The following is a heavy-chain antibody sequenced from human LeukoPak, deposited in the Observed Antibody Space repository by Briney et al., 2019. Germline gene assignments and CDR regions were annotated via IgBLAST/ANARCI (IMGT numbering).Heavy chain of an antibody. CDR1: GGSISSYY. V-gene: IGHV4-59*08. Sequence: SETLSLTCTVSGGSISSYYWSWIRQPPGKGLEWIGYIYYSGSTNYNPSLKSRVTISVDTSKNQFSLKLSSVTAADTAVYYCARSLDYWGQGTLVTVSS. CDR2: IYYSGST. CDR3: ARSLDY. J-gene: IGHJ4*02.